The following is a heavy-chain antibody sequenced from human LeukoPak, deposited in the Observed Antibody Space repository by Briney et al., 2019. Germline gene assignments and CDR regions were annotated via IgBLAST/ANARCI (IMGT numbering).Heavy chain of an antibody. CDR3: ARYGSSTRCYGGYYYYGMDV. D-gene: IGHD2-2*01. J-gene: IGHJ6*02. CDR2: INPSAGST. V-gene: IGHV1-46*01. Sequence: ASVKVSCKASGYISTKYYMHWVRQAPGQGLEWMGIINPSAGSTTYAQKFEGRVTMTRDTSTSALYMELSSLRSEDTAVYYCARYGSSTRCYGGYYYYGMDVWGQGTTVTVSS. CDR1: GYISTKYY.